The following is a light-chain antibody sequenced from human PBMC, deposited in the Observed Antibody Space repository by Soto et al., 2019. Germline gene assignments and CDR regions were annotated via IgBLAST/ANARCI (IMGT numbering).Light chain of an antibody. V-gene: IGKV3-11*01. CDR2: DAS. J-gene: IGKJ4*01. CDR1: QSVSRS. CDR3: QQRLDWPLT. Sequence: EIVLTQSPATLSLSPGERATLSCRASQSVSRSLDWYQQKAGQAPRLLIYDASNRATGIPARFSGSGSGTDFTLIISNLEPEDFAVYYCQQRLDWPLTFGGGSKVEIK.